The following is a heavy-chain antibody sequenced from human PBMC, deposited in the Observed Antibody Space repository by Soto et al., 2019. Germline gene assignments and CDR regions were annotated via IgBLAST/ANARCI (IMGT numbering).Heavy chain of an antibody. V-gene: IGHV3-33*01. D-gene: IGHD6-13*01. CDR3: ARVRGQGYSSSGSRGRGYGMAV. CDR2: IWYDGSNK. Sequence: QVQLVESGGGVVQPGRSLRLSCAASGFTFSSYGMHWVRQAPGKGLEWVAVIWYDGSNKYYADSVKGRFTISRDNSKNTLYLQVHSLRAEATAGDYCARVRGQGYSSSGSRGRGYGMAVWGQGTTVTVS. J-gene: IGHJ6*02. CDR1: GFTFSSYG.